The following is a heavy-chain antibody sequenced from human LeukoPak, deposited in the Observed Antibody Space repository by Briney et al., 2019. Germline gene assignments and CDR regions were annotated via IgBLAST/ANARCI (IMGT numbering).Heavy chain of an antibody. J-gene: IGHJ4*02. D-gene: IGHD5-24*01. CDR3: ARGYINYVDY. CDR2: INFDGSST. CDR1: GFTFSSYW. V-gene: IGHV3-74*01. Sequence: PGGSLRLSCAASGFTFSSYWMHWVRQVPGKGLVWASRINFDGSSTTYADSVKGRFTISRDNAKNTLYLQVSSLRAEDTAVYFCARGYINYVDYWGQGTLVTVSS.